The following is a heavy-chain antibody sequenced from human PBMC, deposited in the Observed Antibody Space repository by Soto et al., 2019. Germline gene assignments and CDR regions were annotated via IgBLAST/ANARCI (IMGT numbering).Heavy chain of an antibody. D-gene: IGHD6-19*01. CDR2: ISSRGTSI. V-gene: IGHV3-48*03. CDR3: ARDRGYNTGWYGGALDL. J-gene: IGHJ4*02. CDR1: GFTFSSYE. Sequence: EVRLVESGGGLVQPGESLRLSYAASGFTFSSYEMNWVRQGPGKGLEWVAYISSRGTSIFYADSVKGRFSISRDNDNDSVSLLMNNLKVDDTAVYYCARDRGYNTGWYGGALDLWGQGTLVTVSS.